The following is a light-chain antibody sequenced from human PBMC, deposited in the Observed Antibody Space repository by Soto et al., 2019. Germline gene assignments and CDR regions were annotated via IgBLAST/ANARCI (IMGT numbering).Light chain of an antibody. J-gene: IGKJ1*01. V-gene: IGKV1-39*01. CDR2: AAS. CDR3: QQYDSSPRT. CDR1: QSINSY. Sequence: EIQMTQSPSSLSASVGDRVTITCRASQSINSYLNWYQQEPGKAPKFLIYAASSLQSGVPSRFSGSGSGTDFTLTISSLQPEDFAVYYCQQYDSSPRTFGQGTKV.